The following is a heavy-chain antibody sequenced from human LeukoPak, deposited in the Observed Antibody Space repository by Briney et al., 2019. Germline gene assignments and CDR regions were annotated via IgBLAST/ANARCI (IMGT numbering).Heavy chain of an antibody. Sequence: KPSETLSLTCTVSGGSISSYYWSWIRQPPGKGLEWIGRIYTSGSTNYNPSLKSRVTMSVDTSKNQFSLKLSPVTAADTAVYYCARDRGNWNYPLDYWGQGTLVTVSS. CDR2: IYTSGST. D-gene: IGHD1-7*01. J-gene: IGHJ4*02. V-gene: IGHV4-4*07. CDR1: GGSISSYY. CDR3: ARDRGNWNYPLDY.